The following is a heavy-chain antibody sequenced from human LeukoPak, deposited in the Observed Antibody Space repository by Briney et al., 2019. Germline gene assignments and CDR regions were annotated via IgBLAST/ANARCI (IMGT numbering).Heavy chain of an antibody. J-gene: IGHJ4*02. CDR3: ARGVAGYSGYDSLDY. CDR1: GGSISSGGYS. Sequence: SETLSLTCAVSGGSISSGGYSWSWIRQPPGKGLEWIGYIYHSGSTYYNPSLKSRVTISVDRSKNQFSLKLSSVTAADTAVYYCARGVAGYSGYDSLDYWGRGTLVTVSS. D-gene: IGHD5-12*01. CDR2: IYHSGST. V-gene: IGHV4-30-2*01.